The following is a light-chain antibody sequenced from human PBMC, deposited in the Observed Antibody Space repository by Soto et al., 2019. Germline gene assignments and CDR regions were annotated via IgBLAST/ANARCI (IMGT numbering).Light chain of an antibody. V-gene: IGKV1D-13*01. Sequence: AIQLTQSPSSLSASVGDRVTITCRASQGISSALARYQQKPGKAPKLLIYDASSMQSGVPSRFSGSGSGTDVTLTISSLQHEDFATYYCQQFNNYPYTFGQGTKLEIK. J-gene: IGKJ2*01. CDR1: QGISSA. CDR3: QQFNNYPYT. CDR2: DAS.